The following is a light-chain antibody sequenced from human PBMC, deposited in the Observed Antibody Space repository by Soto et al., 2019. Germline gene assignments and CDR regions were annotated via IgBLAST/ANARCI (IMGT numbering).Light chain of an antibody. Sequence: EIVLTQSPGTLSLSPGERATLYCRASQSISSSYLAWYQHKPGQAPRLLIYGASSRATGIPDRFSGSGSGTDFTLTISRLEPEDFAVYYCQQYGDSPPYTFGQGTKLEI. CDR3: QQYGDSPPYT. CDR2: GAS. CDR1: QSISSSY. V-gene: IGKV3-20*01. J-gene: IGKJ2*01.